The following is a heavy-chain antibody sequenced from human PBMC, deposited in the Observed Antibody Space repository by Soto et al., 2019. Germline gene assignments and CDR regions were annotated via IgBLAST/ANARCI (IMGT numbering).Heavy chain of an antibody. D-gene: IGHD3-3*01. CDR1: GYTFTSYG. V-gene: IGHV1-18*01. CDR2: ISAYNGNT. Sequence: VASVKVSCKASGYTFTSYGISWVRQAPGQGLEWMGWISAYNGNTNYAQKLQGRVTMTTDTSTSTAYMELRSLRSDDTAVYYCARDLVEDHGFLEWLSREPYYYYYMDVWGKGTTVTVSS. J-gene: IGHJ6*03. CDR3: ARDLVEDHGFLEWLSREPYYYYYMDV.